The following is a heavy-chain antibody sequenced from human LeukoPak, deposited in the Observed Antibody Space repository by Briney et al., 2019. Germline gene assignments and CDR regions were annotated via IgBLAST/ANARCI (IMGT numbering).Heavy chain of an antibody. CDR3: ASSGYSYGTPVLIDY. CDR1: GGSVSSGSYY. J-gene: IGHJ4*02. D-gene: IGHD5-18*01. V-gene: IGHV4-61*01. Sequence: SETLSLTCTVSGGSVSSGSYYWSWIRQPPGKGLEWIGYIYYSGSTNYNPSLKSRVTISVDTSKNQFSLKLSSVTAADTAVYYCASSGYSYGTPVLIDYWGQGTLVTVSS. CDR2: IYYSGST.